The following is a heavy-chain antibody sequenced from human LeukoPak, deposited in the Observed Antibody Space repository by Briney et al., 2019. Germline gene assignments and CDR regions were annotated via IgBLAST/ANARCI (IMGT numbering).Heavy chain of an antibody. Sequence: GGSLRLSCTASGFTFRSYWMTWLRQAPGKGLEWVANISPDGSKKYYVDSVKGRFNLSRDNAVNSRYLQIHSLRAEDTAVYYCARVPGFDLWGQGTLVTVSS. CDR1: GFTFRSYW. CDR2: ISPDGSKK. J-gene: IGHJ5*02. CDR3: ARVPGFDL. V-gene: IGHV3-7*04.